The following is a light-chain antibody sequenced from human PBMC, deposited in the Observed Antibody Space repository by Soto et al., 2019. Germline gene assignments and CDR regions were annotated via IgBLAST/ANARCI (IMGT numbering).Light chain of an antibody. Sequence: QSVLTQPPSASGSPGQSGTISCTGTTSDVGGYNYVSWYQLHPGKVPKLIISEVNKRPSGVPDRFSGSKSGSTASLTVSGLQAEDEADYFCSSYAGSKNFILFGGGTKLTVL. CDR1: TSDVGGYNY. CDR3: SSYAGSKNFIL. CDR2: EVN. J-gene: IGLJ2*01. V-gene: IGLV2-8*01.